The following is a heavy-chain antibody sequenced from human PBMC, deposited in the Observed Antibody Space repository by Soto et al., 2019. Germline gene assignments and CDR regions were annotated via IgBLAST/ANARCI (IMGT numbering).Heavy chain of an antibody. CDR3: AGDGVRNGAYNGWLDP. CDR2: IKQDGREK. J-gene: IGHJ5*02. Sequence: DVQLVESGGDLVQPGGSLRLSCAASGFSFSSYWTTWVRQAPGKGLEWVANIKQDGREKYYVAFVKGRFTISTDKGKNLLFLQMDSLTPDDTAVYYCAGDGVRNGAYNGWLDPWGQGTLVTVSS. CDR1: GFSFSSYW. D-gene: IGHD3-16*01. V-gene: IGHV3-7*03.